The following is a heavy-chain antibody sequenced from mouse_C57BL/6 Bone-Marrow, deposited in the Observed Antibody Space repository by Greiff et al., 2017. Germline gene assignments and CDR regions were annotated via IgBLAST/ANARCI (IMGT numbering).Heavy chain of an antibody. CDR1: GFTFSSYA. Sequence: EVQLVESGEGLVKPGGSLKLSCAASGFTFSSYAMSWVRQTPEKRLEWVAYISSGSDYIYYADTVQGRFPISRDNARNTLSLQMSSLKSEDTAMYYCTSEGLLYYARDYWGQGTSVTVSS. V-gene: IGHV5-9-1*02. D-gene: IGHD2-10*01. CDR2: ISSGSDYI. J-gene: IGHJ4*01. CDR3: TSEGLLYYARDY.